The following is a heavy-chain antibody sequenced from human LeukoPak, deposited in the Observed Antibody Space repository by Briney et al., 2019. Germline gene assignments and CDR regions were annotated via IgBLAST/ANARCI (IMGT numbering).Heavy chain of an antibody. CDR2: ISSSSYTI. Sequence: PGGSLRLSXAASGFTFSSYSMNWVRQAPGKGLEWVSYISSSSYTIYYADSVKGRFTISRDNAKNSLYLQMNSLRAEDTAVYYCASEYSSGWYGRYFDYWGQGTLVTVSS. V-gene: IGHV3-48*01. J-gene: IGHJ4*02. D-gene: IGHD6-19*01. CDR1: GFTFSSYS. CDR3: ASEYSSGWYGRYFDY.